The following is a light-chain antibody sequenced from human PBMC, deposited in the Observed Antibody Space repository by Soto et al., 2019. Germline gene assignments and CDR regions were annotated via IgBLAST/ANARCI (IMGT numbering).Light chain of an antibody. V-gene: IGLV3-1*01. CDR2: QDS. CDR3: QAWDSSTVV. CDR1: KLGDKY. J-gene: IGLJ2*01. Sequence: SYELTQPPSVSVSPGQTASITCSGDKLGDKYACWYQQQPGQSPVLVIYQDSKRPSGIPERFSGSNSGNTATLTISGTQAMDEADYYCQAWDSSTVVCGGGTKLTVL.